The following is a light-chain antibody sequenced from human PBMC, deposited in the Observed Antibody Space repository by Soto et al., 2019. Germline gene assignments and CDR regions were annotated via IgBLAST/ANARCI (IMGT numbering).Light chain of an antibody. J-gene: IGKJ1*01. CDR3: QQYNSYWT. Sequence: DIHLTQTPSTLSASIGDEVTITCRASQTISRWLAWYQQKPGRAPKLLIYDASTLESGVPSRFSGSGSGTEFTLTISSLQPDDFATYYCQQYNSYWTFGQGTKVDIK. CDR1: QTISRW. V-gene: IGKV1-5*01. CDR2: DAS.